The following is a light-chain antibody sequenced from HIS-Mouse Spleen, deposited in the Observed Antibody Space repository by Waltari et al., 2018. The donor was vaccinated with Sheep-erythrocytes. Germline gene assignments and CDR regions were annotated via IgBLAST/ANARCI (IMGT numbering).Light chain of an antibody. CDR1: HGIRND. CDR2: AAS. V-gene: IGKV1-6*01. CDR3: LQDYNYPYT. Sequence: AIQMTQSPSSLSASVADRVTITCRASHGIRNDLGWYQQTPGKAPKLLIYAASSLQSGVPSRFSGSGSGTEFTLTLSSLQPEDFATYNCLQDYNYPYTYGQGTKLEIK. J-gene: IGKJ2*01.